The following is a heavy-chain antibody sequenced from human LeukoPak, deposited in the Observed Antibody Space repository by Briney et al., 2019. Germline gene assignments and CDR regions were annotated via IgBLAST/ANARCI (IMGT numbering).Heavy chain of an antibody. J-gene: IGHJ4*02. CDR2: IIPIFGTA. V-gene: IGHV1-69*13. CDR1: GGTFSSYA. D-gene: IGHD3-3*01. CDR3: ARDLPSGHYDFWSRQP. Sequence: SVKVSCKASGGTFSSYAISWVRQAPGQGLEWMGGIIPIFGTANYAQKFQGRVTITADESTSTAYMELSSLRSEDTAVYYCARDLPSGHYDFWSRQPWGQGTLVTVSS.